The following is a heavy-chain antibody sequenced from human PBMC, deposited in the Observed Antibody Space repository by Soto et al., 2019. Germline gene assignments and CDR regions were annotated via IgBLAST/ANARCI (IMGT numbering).Heavy chain of an antibody. V-gene: IGHV5-51*01. D-gene: IGHD3-22*01. CDR1: GGTFSSYS. CDR3: ARKDKSGYFNWFDP. CDR2: IFPSDSDT. Sequence: EVSCKASGGTFSSYSISWVLQMPGKGLEWMGIIFPSDSDTRYSPSFQGQVTISADRSTSTVFLQWASLKASDTAVYFCARKDKSGYFNWFDPWGQGTLVTVSS. J-gene: IGHJ5*02.